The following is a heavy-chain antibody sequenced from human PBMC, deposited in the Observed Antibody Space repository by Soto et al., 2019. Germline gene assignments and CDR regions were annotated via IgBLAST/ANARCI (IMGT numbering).Heavy chain of an antibody. V-gene: IGHV2-5*02. CDR1: GVSLSTSGVG. CDR3: AHKPYQLLYRNAFDV. J-gene: IGHJ3*01. CDR2: IYWDDDK. D-gene: IGHD2-2*02. Sequence: QITLKESGPTLVKPTQTLTLTCTFSGVSLSTSGVGVGWIRQPPGKALEWLALIYWDDDKRYSPSLKSRLTITKDTSKNQVVLTMTNMDPVDTATYYCAHKPYQLLYRNAFDVWGQGTMVTVSS.